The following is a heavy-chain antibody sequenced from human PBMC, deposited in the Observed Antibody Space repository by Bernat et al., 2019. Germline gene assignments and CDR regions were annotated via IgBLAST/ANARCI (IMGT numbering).Heavy chain of an antibody. Sequence: QVQLQQWGAGLLKPSETLSLTCAVYGGSFIGYYWSCFRQPRGKGLEWIGEINHSGSTNYNPSLKSRVTISVDTSKNQFSLKLSSVTAADSAVYYCARWPLVGAILASWGQGTLVTVSS. CDR1: GGSFIGYY. V-gene: IGHV4-34*01. J-gene: IGHJ4*02. CDR2: INHSGST. CDR3: ARWPLVGAILAS. D-gene: IGHD1-26*01.